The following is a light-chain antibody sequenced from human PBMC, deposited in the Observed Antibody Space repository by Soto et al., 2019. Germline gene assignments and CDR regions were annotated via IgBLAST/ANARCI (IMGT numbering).Light chain of an antibody. V-gene: IGKV3-15*01. CDR2: GAS. Sequence: IGLTQSPGTLSLSPGERATLSCRAIQSVSNNYLAWYQQKPGQAPRLLIYGASNRATGIPARFSGSGSGTEFTLTISSLQSEDFAVYYCQQYNNWPPITFGQGTRLENK. CDR3: QQYNNWPPIT. CDR1: QSVSNN. J-gene: IGKJ5*01.